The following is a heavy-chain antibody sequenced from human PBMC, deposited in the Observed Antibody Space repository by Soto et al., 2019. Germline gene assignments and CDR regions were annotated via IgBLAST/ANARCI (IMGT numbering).Heavy chain of an antibody. D-gene: IGHD2-2*01. CDR1: GFTFDDYA. CDR3: AHGGPAAPSWFDP. V-gene: IGHV3-9*01. J-gene: IGHJ5*02. Sequence: SLRLSCAASGFTFDDYAMHWVRQAPGKGLEWVSGISWNSGSIGYADSVKGRFTISRDNAKNSLYLQMNSLRAEDTALYYCAHGGPAAPSWFDPWGQGTLVTVSS. CDR2: ISWNSGSI.